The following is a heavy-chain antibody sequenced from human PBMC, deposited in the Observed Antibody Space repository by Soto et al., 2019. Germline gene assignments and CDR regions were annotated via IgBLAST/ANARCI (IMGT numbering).Heavy chain of an antibody. CDR1: VLPFSSYG. V-gene: IGHV3-33*01. D-gene: IGHD3-22*01. J-gene: IGHJ5*02. CDR3: ATAQPDSRGYSQA. CDR2: IWNDGSNE. Sequence: VGSLRLSCESSVLPFSSYGIHCVRHSPGKGLEWLAIIWNDGSNEYYADSVKGRFTISRDNSKNTVYLQVSNLRAEDTAVYFGATAQPDSRGYSQAWGQGTLDSVS.